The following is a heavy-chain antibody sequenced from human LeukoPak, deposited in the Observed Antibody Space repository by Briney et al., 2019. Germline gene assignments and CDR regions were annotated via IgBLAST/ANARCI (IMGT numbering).Heavy chain of an antibody. CDR1: GFTFSSYA. V-gene: IGHV3-30-3*01. D-gene: IGHD2-15*01. Sequence: GRSLRLSCAASGFTFSSYAMHWVRQAPGKGLEWVAVISYDGSKKYYADSVKGRFTISRDNSKNTLYLQMNSLRAEDTAVYYCASTYCSGGSCYGWGQGTLVTVSS. CDR3: ASTYCSGGSCYG. CDR2: ISYDGSKK. J-gene: IGHJ4*02.